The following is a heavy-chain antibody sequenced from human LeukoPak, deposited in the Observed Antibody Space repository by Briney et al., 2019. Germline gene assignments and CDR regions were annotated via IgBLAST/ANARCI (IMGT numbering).Heavy chain of an antibody. CDR1: GSSFTSYW. Sequence: GASLEISCKASGSSFTSYWIAWVRQMPGKGLEWMGIIYPRDSDTRYSPSFQGQVTISADKSISTAYLEWSSLKASDTAIYYCARPPLISSWYYFDYWGQGTLVTVSS. CDR3: ARPPLISSWYYFDY. CDR2: IYPRDSDT. V-gene: IGHV5-51*01. J-gene: IGHJ4*02. D-gene: IGHD6-13*01.